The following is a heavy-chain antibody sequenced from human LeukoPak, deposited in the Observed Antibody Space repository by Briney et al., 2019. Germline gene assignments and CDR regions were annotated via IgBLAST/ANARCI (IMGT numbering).Heavy chain of an antibody. CDR1: RFTFSSSW. J-gene: IGHJ4*02. Sequence: GGSLRLSCAASRFTFSSSWMSWVRQAPGKGLEWVAVISYDGSNKYYADSVKGRFTISRDNSKNTLYLQMNSLRAEDTAVYYCANDNGYGGNSEADYWGQGTLVTVSS. V-gene: IGHV3-30*18. CDR2: ISYDGSNK. CDR3: ANDNGYGGNSEADY. D-gene: IGHD4-23*01.